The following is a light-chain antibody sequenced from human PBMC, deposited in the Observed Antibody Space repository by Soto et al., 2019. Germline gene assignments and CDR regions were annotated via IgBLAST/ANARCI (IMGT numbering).Light chain of an antibody. V-gene: IGKV1-39*01. Sequence: DIQMTQSPSSLSASVGDRVTITCRASQSISSYLNWYQQKPGKAPKLLIYAASSLQSGVPSRFSGSGSGTDFTLPISSLQPEDFATYYCQQSYSTPLTFGGGTKVDIK. CDR1: QSISSY. CDR3: QQSYSTPLT. CDR2: AAS. J-gene: IGKJ4*01.